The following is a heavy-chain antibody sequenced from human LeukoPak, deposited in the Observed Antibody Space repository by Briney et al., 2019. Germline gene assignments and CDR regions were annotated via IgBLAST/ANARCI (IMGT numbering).Heavy chain of an antibody. V-gene: IGHV5-51*01. J-gene: IGHJ3*02. Sequence: GESLKISCKGSGYSFTSYWIGWVRQLPGKGLECMGIIYPGDSDTRYSPSFQGQVTISADKSITTAYLQWSGLKASDTAMYYCARDPFDYGDYDLDSFAFDIWGQGTMVTVSS. D-gene: IGHD4-17*01. CDR3: ARDPFDYGDYDLDSFAFDI. CDR2: IYPGDSDT. CDR1: GYSFTSYW.